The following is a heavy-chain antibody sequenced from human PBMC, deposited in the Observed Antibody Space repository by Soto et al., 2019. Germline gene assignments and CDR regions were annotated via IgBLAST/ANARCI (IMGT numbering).Heavy chain of an antibody. J-gene: IGHJ4*02. CDR1: GGTFSSYA. CDR2: IIPIFGTA. Sequence: GASVKVSCQASGGTFSSYAISWVRQAPGQGLEWMGGIIPIFGTANYAQKFQGRVTITADESTSTAYMELSSLRSEDTAVYYCARGFWSGYYGLYWGQGTLVTVSS. D-gene: IGHD3-3*01. CDR3: ARGFWSGYYGLY. V-gene: IGHV1-69*13.